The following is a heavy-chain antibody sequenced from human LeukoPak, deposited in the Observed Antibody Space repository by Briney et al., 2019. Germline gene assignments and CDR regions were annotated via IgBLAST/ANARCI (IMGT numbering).Heavy chain of an antibody. CDR3: AKGHFASSSFFDY. V-gene: IGHV3-48*03. J-gene: IGHJ4*02. D-gene: IGHD6-6*01. Sequence: GGSLRLSCAASGFTFSSYEMNWVRQAPGKGLEWVSYISSSGSTIYYADSVKGRFTISRDNSKNTLYLQMNNLRVEDTAVYYCAKGHFASSSFFDYWGQGTLVTVSS. CDR2: ISSSGSTI. CDR1: GFTFSSYE.